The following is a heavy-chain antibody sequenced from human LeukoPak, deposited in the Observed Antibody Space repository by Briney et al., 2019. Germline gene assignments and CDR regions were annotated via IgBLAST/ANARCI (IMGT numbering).Heavy chain of an antibody. Sequence: ASVKVSCKVSGYTLTELSMHWVRQAPGKGLEWMGGFDPEDGETIYAQKFQGRVTMTEDTSTDTAYMELSSLRSEDTAVYYCATFFRPGPRDQLRFLEWSAYNWFDPWGQGTLVTVSS. CDR2: FDPEDGET. J-gene: IGHJ5*02. D-gene: IGHD3-3*01. CDR1: GYTLTELS. V-gene: IGHV1-24*01. CDR3: ATFFRPGPRDQLRFLEWSAYNWFDP.